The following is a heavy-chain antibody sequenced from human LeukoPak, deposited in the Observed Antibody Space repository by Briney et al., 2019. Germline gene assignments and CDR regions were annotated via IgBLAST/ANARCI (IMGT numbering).Heavy chain of an antibody. D-gene: IGHD6-19*01. J-gene: IGHJ5*02. CDR3: ARPIAVAGTDNWFDP. CDR1: GYSFTSYW. V-gene: IGHV5-51*01. Sequence: GESLKISCKGSGYSFTSYWSGWVRQMPGKGLEWMGIIYPGDSDTRYSPSFQGQVTISADKSISTAYLQWSSLKASDTAMYYCARPIAVAGTDNWFDPWGQGTLVAVSS. CDR2: IYPGDSDT.